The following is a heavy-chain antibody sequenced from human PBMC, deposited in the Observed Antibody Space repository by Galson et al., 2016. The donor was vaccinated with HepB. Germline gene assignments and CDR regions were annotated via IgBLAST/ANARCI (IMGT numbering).Heavy chain of an antibody. V-gene: IGHV4-34*01. CDR2: INHSGRT. CDR3: ARGAIGYCTSNTCYNYFHGLDV. CDR1: AGNFSGYY. J-gene: IGHJ6*02. D-gene: IGHD2-2*02. Sequence: ETLSLTCAVYAGNFSGYYWSWIRQAPGKGLEWIGEINHSGRTTYNPSLMSRLTLSVDTSKHQFFLRLSSVTAADVAVYYCARGAIGYCTSNTCYNYFHGLDVWGQGTAVTVSS.